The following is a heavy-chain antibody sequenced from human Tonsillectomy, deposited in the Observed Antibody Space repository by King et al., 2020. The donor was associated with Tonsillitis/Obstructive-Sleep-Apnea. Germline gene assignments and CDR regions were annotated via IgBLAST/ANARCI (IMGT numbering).Heavy chain of an antibody. Sequence: VQLVESGGGVVQPGRSLRLSCAASGFTFSSYGMHWVRQAPGKGLEWVAGISYDGSDKYYADSVKGRFTISRDNSKNTLYLQMNSLRAEDTAVYYCLGGSFDYWGQGTLVTVSS. CDR2: ISYDGSDK. J-gene: IGHJ4*02. CDR1: GFTFSSYG. V-gene: IGHV3-30*03. D-gene: IGHD4-23*01. CDR3: LGGSFDY.